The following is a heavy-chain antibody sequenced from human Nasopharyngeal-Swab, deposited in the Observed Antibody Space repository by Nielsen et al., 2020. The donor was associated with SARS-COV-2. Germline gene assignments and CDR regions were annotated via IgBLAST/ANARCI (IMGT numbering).Heavy chain of an antibody. J-gene: IGHJ5*02. D-gene: IGHD5-24*01. CDR1: GYSFVNHW. CDR2: VYPGNSEI. V-gene: IGHV5-51*01. CDR3: ARRAARDGYNYEVDP. Sequence: GESLKISCMASGYSFVNHWIGWVRQKPGKGLEWMGMVYPGNSEIAYSPSFQGQTTISVDKSINTAYLQWNSLRASDTAMYFCARRAARDGYNYEVDPWGQGTLVTVSS.